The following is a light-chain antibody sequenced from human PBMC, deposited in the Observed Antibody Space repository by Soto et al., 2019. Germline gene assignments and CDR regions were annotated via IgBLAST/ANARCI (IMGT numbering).Light chain of an antibody. CDR3: QQRNSWPYT. J-gene: IGKJ2*01. V-gene: IGKV3-11*01. CDR2: DAS. Sequence: EIVLTQSPATLSLSPGEGATLSCRASQSVSSFLAWYQQKPGQAPRLLIYDASNRATGIPARFSGSGSGTDFTLTISSLEPEDFAVYYCQQRNSWPYTFGQGTKLAIK. CDR1: QSVSSF.